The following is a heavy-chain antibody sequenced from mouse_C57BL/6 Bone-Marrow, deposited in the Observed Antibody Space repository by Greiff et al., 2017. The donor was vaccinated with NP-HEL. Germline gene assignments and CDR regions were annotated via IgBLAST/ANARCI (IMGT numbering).Heavy chain of an antibody. J-gene: IGHJ1*03. CDR2: IDPSDSYT. CDR3: ARRWDFDV. Sequence: QVQLQQPGAELVMPGASVKLSCKASGYTFTSYWMHWVTQRPGQGLEWIGEIDPSDSYTNYHQKFKGKSTLTVDKSSSTAYMQLSSLTSEDSAVYYCARRWDFDVWGTGTTVTVSS. V-gene: IGHV1-69*01. CDR1: GYTFTSYW.